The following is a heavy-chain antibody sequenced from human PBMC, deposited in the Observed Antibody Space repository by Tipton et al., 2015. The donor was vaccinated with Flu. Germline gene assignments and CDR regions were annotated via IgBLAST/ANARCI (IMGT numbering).Heavy chain of an antibody. J-gene: IGHJ6*02. CDR2: IWYDGSNK. CDR1: GFTFSSYG. CDR3: ARDYGDYSPYYYYYYSMDV. V-gene: IGHV3-33*01. Sequence: QLVQSGGGVVQPGRSLRLSCAASGFTFSSYGMHWVRQAPGKGLEWVAVIWYDGSNKYYADSVKGRFTISRDNSKNTLYLQMNSLRAEDTAVYYCARDYGDYSPYYYYYYSMDVWGQGTTVTVSS. D-gene: IGHD4-17*01.